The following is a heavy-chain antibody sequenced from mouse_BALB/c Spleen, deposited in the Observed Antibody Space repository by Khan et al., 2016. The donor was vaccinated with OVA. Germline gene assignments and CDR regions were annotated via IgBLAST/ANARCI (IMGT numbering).Heavy chain of an antibody. Sequence: EVQLVESGPSLVKPSQTLSLTCSVTGDSITSGFWNWIRKFPGNKFEYMGYITYSGNTYYNPSLKSRISIPRDTSKSQYYLQLNSVTTEDTATYYCARSYGSWAMDYWGQGTSVTVSS. CDR1: GDSITSGF. V-gene: IGHV3-8*02. D-gene: IGHD1-1*01. CDR3: ARSYGSWAMDY. J-gene: IGHJ4*01. CDR2: ITYSGNT.